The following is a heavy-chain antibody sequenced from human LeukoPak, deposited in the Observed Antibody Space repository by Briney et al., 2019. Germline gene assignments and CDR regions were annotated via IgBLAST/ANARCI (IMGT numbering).Heavy chain of an antibody. J-gene: IGHJ4*02. CDR3: ARAGVNIGGIIVNSLDS. D-gene: IGHD3-16*02. CDR1: GYTFTNFG. CDR2: ISGHNGNT. V-gene: IGHV1-18*01. Sequence: ASVKVSCKTSGYTFTNFGISWVRQAPGQGPEWMGWISGHNGNTKYAKNFQDRLKMTTDTSTTTAYMELRSLTPDDTGVYHCARAGVNIGGIIVNSLDSWGQGTLVTVSS.